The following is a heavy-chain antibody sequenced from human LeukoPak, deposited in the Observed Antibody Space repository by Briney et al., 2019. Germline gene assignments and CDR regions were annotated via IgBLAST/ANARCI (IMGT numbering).Heavy chain of an antibody. CDR2: ISANGDTT. V-gene: IGHV3-23*01. Sequence: PGGSLRLSCAASGFTFSSYAMSCVRQAPGKGLEGVSGISANGDTTKYADSVKGRFTISRDNSKNTVFLQMNSLRADDTAVYYCAKEGRIAAGTGDYFDHGGQGTLVTVSS. D-gene: IGHD6-13*01. J-gene: IGHJ4*02. CDR3: AKEGRIAAGTGDYFDH. CDR1: GFTFSSYA.